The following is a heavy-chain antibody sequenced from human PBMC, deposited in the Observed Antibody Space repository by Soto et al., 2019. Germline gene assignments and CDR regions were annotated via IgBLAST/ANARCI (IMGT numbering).Heavy chain of an antibody. Sequence: SETLSLTCAVYGGSFSGYYWSWIRQPPGKGLEWIGEINHSGSTNYNPSLKSRVTISVDTSKNQFSLKLSSVTAADTAVYYCARGFYLRVTTVNNWFDPWGQGTLVTVS. CDR3: ARGFYLRVTTVNNWFDP. D-gene: IGHD4-17*01. V-gene: IGHV4-34*01. CDR1: GGSFSGYY. J-gene: IGHJ5*02. CDR2: INHSGST.